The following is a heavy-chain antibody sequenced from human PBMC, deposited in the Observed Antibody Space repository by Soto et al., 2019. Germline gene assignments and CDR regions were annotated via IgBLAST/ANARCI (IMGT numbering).Heavy chain of an antibody. V-gene: IGHV3-7*03. CDR3: ARWESSDSSLGI. D-gene: IGHD6-19*01. CDR2: IKQDGSEK. Sequence: GGSMRLSSAASDFTFSGYWMRWVRQATGKGLEWVAGIKQDGSEKYYVDSVKGRFTICRENAKNSLYLPMISLTAEDTPVYYCARWESSDSSLGIWGQGILVTVYS. CDR1: DFTFSGYW. J-gene: IGHJ4*02.